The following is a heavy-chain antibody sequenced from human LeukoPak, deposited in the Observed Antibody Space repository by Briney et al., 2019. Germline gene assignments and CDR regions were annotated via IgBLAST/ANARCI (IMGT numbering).Heavy chain of an antibody. CDR3: ARGDSSSWPHYGMDV. J-gene: IGHJ6*02. Sequence: GGSLRLSCAASGFTFSSYGMHWVRQAPGKGLEWVAVIWYDGSNKYYADSVKGRFTISRDNSKNTLYLQMNSLRAEDTAVYYRARGDSSSWPHYGMDVWGQGTTVTVSS. V-gene: IGHV3-33*01. D-gene: IGHD6-13*01. CDR2: IWYDGSNK. CDR1: GFTFSSYG.